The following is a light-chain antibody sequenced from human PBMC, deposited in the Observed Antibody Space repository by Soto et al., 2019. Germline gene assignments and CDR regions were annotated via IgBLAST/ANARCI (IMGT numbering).Light chain of an antibody. Sequence: QSALTQPPSASGSPGQSLTISCTGTSSDVGAYDHVSWFQQHPGRAPKFLIYEVTKRPSGVPDRFSGSKSGNTASLTVSGLQAEEEADYYCCSHAGSSTVFGGGTKLTVL. CDR3: CSHAGSSTV. CDR2: EVT. CDR1: SSDVGAYDH. J-gene: IGLJ1*01. V-gene: IGLV2-8*01.